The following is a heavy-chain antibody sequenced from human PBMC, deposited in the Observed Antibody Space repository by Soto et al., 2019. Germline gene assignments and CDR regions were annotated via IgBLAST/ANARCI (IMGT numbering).Heavy chain of an antibody. J-gene: IGHJ4*02. D-gene: IGHD3-3*01. CDR1: GYTFTNSG. V-gene: IGHV1-8*02. Sequence: ASVKVSCKASGYTFTNSGISWVRQAPGQGLEWMGWMNPNSGNTGYAQKFQGRVTMTRNTSISTAYMELSSLRSEDTAVYYCARGITIFGVVPGWGQGTLVTVSS. CDR3: ARGITIFGVVPG. CDR2: MNPNSGNT.